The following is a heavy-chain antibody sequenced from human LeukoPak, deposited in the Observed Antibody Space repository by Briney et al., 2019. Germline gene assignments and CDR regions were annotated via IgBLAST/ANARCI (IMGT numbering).Heavy chain of an antibody. J-gene: IGHJ4*02. Sequence: PGGSLRLSCAASGFTFSSYGMHWVRQAPGKGLEWVAVISYDGSNKYYADSVKGRFTISRDNSKNTLYLQMNSLRAEDTAVYYCTVAGIVGFFDYWGQGTLVTVSS. CDR2: ISYDGSNK. D-gene: IGHD6-19*01. V-gene: IGHV3-30*03. CDR1: GFTFSSYG. CDR3: TVAGIVGFFDY.